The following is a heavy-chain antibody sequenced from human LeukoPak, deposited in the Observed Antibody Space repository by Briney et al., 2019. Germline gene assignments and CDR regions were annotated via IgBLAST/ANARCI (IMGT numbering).Heavy chain of an antibody. V-gene: IGHV3-74*03. D-gene: IGHD6-6*01. CDR2: ISSGGSST. CDR1: GFTFRNHW. CDR3: ARDQRVTGRPDIDY. Sequence: GGSLRLSCAASGFTFRNHWMHWVRQTPGKGLVWVSRISSGGSSTTYADSVKGRFTISRDNAKNTLYLQMNNLRAEDTAMYYCARDQRVTGRPDIDYWGQGTLVIVSS. J-gene: IGHJ4*02.